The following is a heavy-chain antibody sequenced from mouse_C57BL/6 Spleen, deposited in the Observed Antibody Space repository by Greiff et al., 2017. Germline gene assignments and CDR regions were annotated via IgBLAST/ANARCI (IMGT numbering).Heavy chain of an antibody. CDR3: ARRGANGDWDFEG. V-gene: IGHV1-69*01. CDR2: IDPTDSYT. Sequence: QVQLQQPGAELVMPGASVKLSCKASGYTFTSYWMHWVKQRPGQGLEWIGEIDPTDSYTNYNQKFKGKSTLTVDKSSSTAYMQISSLTSEEDAAYYCARRGANGDWDFEGWGTGTTVTVDS. J-gene: IGHJ1*03. D-gene: IGHD1-1*01. CDR1: GYTFTSYW.